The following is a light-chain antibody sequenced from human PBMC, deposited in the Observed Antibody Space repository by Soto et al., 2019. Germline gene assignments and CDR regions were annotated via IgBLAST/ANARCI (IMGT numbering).Light chain of an antibody. CDR1: SSDVGGYNY. CDR2: EVS. CDR3: SSYTSSSTV. Sequence: QSVLTQPASVSGSPGQSITISCTETSSDVGGYNYVSWYQQHPGKAPKLMIYEVSNRPSGVSNRFSGSKSGNTASLTISGLQAEDEADYYCSSYTSSSTVFGGGTKLTVL. J-gene: IGLJ3*02. V-gene: IGLV2-14*01.